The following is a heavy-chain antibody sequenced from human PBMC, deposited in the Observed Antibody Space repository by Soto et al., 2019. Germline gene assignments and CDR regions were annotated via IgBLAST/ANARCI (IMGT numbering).Heavy chain of an antibody. Sequence: QVHLQESGPGLVKPSGTLSLTCAVSGGSISGNHWWTWVRQPPGKGLEWIGEIDHSGTTNYNPSLKSRVTISVDTSKNQFSLRLTSVTAADTAVYYCARNYLGYSWSPGGYWGQGTLVTVSS. CDR1: GGSISGNHW. CDR2: IDHSGTT. V-gene: IGHV4-4*02. CDR3: ARNYLGYSWSPGGY. D-gene: IGHD6-13*01. J-gene: IGHJ4*02.